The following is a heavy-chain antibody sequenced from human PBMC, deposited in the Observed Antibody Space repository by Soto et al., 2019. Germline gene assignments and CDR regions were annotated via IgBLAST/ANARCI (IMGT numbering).Heavy chain of an antibody. CDR3: ARSQRGRTAFTFDY. D-gene: IGHD3-16*01. V-gene: IGHV4-61*01. Sequence: SETLSLTCAVSGDSVSNDNYYWSWIRQPPGKGLEWIGYIYYSGTTNYNSYLESRLSLSVDMSKNQFSLKLASVTAADTAVYFCARSQRGRTAFTFDYWGQGALVTISS. CDR1: GDSVSNDNYY. CDR2: IYYSGTT. J-gene: IGHJ4*02.